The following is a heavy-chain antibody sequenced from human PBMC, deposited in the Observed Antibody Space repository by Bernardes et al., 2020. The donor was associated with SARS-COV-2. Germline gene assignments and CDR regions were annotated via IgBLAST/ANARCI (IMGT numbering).Heavy chain of an antibody. CDR1: GGSIRSYY. CDR2: IYDSGRT. Sequence: SETLSLTCTVSGGSIRSYYWSWIRQPPGKGLEWIGYIYDSGRTNYSPSLKSRVTISVDTSKNQFSLKLSSVTAADTAVYYCATVLAGTHFAYWGQGTLVTVSS. J-gene: IGHJ4*02. V-gene: IGHV4-59*01. D-gene: IGHD6-19*01. CDR3: ATVLAGTHFAY.